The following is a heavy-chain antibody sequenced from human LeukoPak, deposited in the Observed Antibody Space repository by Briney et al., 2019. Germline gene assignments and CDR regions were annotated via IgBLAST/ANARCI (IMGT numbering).Heavy chain of an antibody. CDR2: ISGSGGSA. V-gene: IGHV3-23*01. CDR1: GFTFSSYA. J-gene: IGHJ4*02. Sequence: GGSLRHSCAASGFTFSSYAMSWVRQAPGKGLEWVSAISGSGGSAYYADSVKGRFTISRDNSKNTLYLQMNSLRAEDTAVYYCAKGRQWELLVYFDYWGQGTLVTVSS. D-gene: IGHD1-26*01. CDR3: AKGRQWELLVYFDY.